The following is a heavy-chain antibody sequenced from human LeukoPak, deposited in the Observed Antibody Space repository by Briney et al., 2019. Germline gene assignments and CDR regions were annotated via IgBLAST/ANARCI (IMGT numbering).Heavy chain of an antibody. J-gene: IGHJ4*02. V-gene: IGHV4-34*01. D-gene: IGHD3-22*01. CDR2: INHSGST. Sequence: PSETLSLTCAVYGGSFSGYYWSWIRQPPGKGLEWIGEINHSGSTNYNPSLKSRVTISVDTSKNQFSLKLSSVTAADTAVYYCARGFNLYYYDSSGLDNWGQGTLVTVSS. CDR3: ARGFNLYYYDSSGLDN. CDR1: GGSFSGYY.